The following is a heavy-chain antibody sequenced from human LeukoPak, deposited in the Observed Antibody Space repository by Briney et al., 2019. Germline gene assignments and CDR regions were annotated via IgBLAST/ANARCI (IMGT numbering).Heavy chain of an antibody. D-gene: IGHD3-10*02. J-gene: IGHJ6*04. CDR3: AELGITMIGGV. Sequence: GGSLRLSCAASGFTFSNYEMHWVRQAPGKGLEWVSYISSSGSDIYYADSVKGRFAISRDNAKNSLYLQMNSLRAEDTAVYYCAELGITMIGGVWGKGTTVTISS. CDR1: GFTFSNYE. V-gene: IGHV3-48*03. CDR2: ISSSGSDI.